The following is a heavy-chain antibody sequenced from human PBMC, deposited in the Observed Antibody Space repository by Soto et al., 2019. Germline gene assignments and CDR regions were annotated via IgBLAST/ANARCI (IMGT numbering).Heavy chain of an antibody. CDR2: IFHTGAT. D-gene: IGHD1-26*01. CDR3: ARRRIVPTTNLDY. Sequence: PSVTHCLTCTVAGGSSSSSGGCWSRIRQPPGKGLEWIGHIFHTGATYQNPTLKSRLRMSVDTSKNQFSLNLSSVTATDTAVYYCARRRIVPTTNLDYWGQGTLGTLSS. J-gene: IGHJ4*02. V-gene: IGHV4-39*01. CDR1: GGSSSSSGGC.